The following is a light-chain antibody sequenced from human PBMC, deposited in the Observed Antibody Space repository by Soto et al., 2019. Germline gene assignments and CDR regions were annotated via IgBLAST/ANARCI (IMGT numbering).Light chain of an antibody. V-gene: IGLV1-44*01. CDR2: SDN. J-gene: IGLJ2*01. CDR3: ATWDDTLNAAV. CDR1: SSNIGADYA. Sequence: QSVLTQPPSVSGAPGQRVTISCTGSSSNIGADYAVHWYQQLPGAAPKFLIHSDNQRPSGVPDRFSGSKSGTSASLAISGLRSEDEADYYCATWDDTLNAAVFGGGTKLTVL.